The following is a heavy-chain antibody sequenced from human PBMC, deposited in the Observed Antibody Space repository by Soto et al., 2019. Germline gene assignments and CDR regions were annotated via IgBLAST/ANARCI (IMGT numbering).Heavy chain of an antibody. CDR1: GGTFSSYA. J-gene: IGHJ3*02. Sequence: VQLVQSGAEVKKPGSSVKVSCKASGGTFSSYAISWVRQAPGQGLEWMGGIIPIFGTANYAQKFQGRVTITADKSTSTAYMELSSLRSEDTAVYYCARDRCSSTSCYTHADAFDIWGQGTMVTVSS. CDR2: IIPIFGTA. D-gene: IGHD2-2*02. CDR3: ARDRCSSTSCYTHADAFDI. V-gene: IGHV1-69*06.